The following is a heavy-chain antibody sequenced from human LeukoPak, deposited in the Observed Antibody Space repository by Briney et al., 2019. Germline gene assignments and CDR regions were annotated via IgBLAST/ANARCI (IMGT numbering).Heavy chain of an antibody. V-gene: IGHV3-21*01. Sequence: GRSLRLSCAASGFTFSSYSMSWVRQAPGKGLEWVSSISTTSTYIYYADSVKGRFTISRDNARNSLYLQMNSLRAEDTAVYYCARDYAPDDIWGQGTMVTVSS. J-gene: IGHJ3*02. CDR2: ISTTSTYI. CDR3: ARDYAPDDI. D-gene: IGHD1-14*01. CDR1: GFTFSSYS.